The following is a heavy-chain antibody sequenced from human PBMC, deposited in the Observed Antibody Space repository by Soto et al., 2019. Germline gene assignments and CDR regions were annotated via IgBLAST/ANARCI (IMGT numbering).Heavy chain of an antibody. CDR3: ASDDEHGSNFDLAY. V-gene: IGHV3-30*13. J-gene: IGHJ4*02. Sequence: QVQLVQSGGGVVQPGRSLRLSCAASGFNFNPYFMHWVRQAPGKGLEWVAMIFPNGRDKEYADSVKGRFTISRDNSNNGMYLQMDSLRPEDTAVYYCASDDEHGSNFDLAYWGQGALVTVSS. D-gene: IGHD3-3*02. CDR2: IFPNGRDK. CDR1: GFNFNPYF.